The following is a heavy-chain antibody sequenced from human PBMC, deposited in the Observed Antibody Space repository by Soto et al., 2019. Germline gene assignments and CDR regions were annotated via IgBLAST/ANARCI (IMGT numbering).Heavy chain of an antibody. CDR2: IIPIFGTA. D-gene: IGHD3-16*02. V-gene: IGHV1-69*13. CDR1: GGTFSSYA. J-gene: IGHJ6*02. Sequence: ASVKVSCKASGGTFSSYAISWVRQAPGQGLEWMGGIIPIFGTANYAQKFQGRVTITADESTSTAYMELSSLRSEDTAVYYCASTFVYGGVIVMRRTYYYYGMDVWGQGTTVTVSS. CDR3: ASTFVYGGVIVMRRTYYYYGMDV.